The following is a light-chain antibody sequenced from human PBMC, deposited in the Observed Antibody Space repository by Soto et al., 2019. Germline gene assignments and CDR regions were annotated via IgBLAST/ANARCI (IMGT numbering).Light chain of an antibody. Sequence: QSVLTQPPSASGSPGQSVTISCTGTSSDVGGYNYVSWYQQNPGKVPKLMIYEVNKRPSGVPDRFSGSNSGNTASLTVSGLQAEDEADYYCTSYAGGNNVFGTGTQLTVL. CDR3: TSYAGGNNV. CDR1: SSDVGGYNY. J-gene: IGLJ1*01. V-gene: IGLV2-8*01. CDR2: EVN.